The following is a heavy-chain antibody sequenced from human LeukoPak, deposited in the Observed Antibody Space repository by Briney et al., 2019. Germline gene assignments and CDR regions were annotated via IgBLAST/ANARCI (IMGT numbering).Heavy chain of an antibody. CDR1: GFTFSSYA. V-gene: IGHV3-48*04. CDR3: ATHSSDYGDYTIEY. D-gene: IGHD4-17*01. Sequence: PGGSLRLSCAASGFTFSSYAMHWVRQAPGKGLEWVSYISSSGSTIYYADSVKGRFTISRDNAKNSLYLQMNSLRAEDTAVYYCATHSSDYGDYTIEYWGQGTLVTVSS. CDR2: ISSSGSTI. J-gene: IGHJ4*02.